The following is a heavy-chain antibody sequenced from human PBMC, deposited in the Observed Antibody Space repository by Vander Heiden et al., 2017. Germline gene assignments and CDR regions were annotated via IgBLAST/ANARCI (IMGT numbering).Heavy chain of an antibody. Sequence: QVQLVQSGAEVKKPGSSVKVSCKASGGPFSSYAISWVRQAPGQGLEWMGGIIPIFGTANYAQKVQGRVTITADKSTSTAYMELSSLRSEDTAVYYCARDPGYGDDDGDNWFDPWGQGTLVTVSS. CDR3: ARDPGYGDDDGDNWFDP. J-gene: IGHJ5*02. CDR2: IIPIFGTA. CDR1: GGPFSSYA. D-gene: IGHD4-17*01. V-gene: IGHV1-69*06.